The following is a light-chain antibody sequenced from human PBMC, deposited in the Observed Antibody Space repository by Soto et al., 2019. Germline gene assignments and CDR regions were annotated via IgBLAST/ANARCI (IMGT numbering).Light chain of an antibody. J-gene: IGKJ1*01. CDR2: GAS. CDR3: QQYSMAPLT. Sequence: PGTLSLSPGERATLSCRASLTISDNYLAWYQQKAGQAPRLVIFGASSRATGIPDRFSASGSGTDFTLTISRLEPEEVAVYYCQQYSMAPLTFGQGTKWIS. CDR1: LTISDNY. V-gene: IGKV3-20*01.